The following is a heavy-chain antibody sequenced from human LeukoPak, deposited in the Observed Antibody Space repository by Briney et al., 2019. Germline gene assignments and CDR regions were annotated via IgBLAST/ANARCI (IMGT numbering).Heavy chain of an antibody. CDR3: ARGYYDILTGYLGGSWFDP. J-gene: IGHJ5*02. CDR2: IIPILGIA. CDR1: GGTFSSYA. D-gene: IGHD3-9*01. V-gene: IGHV1-69*10. Sequence: ASVKVSRKASGGTFSSYAISWVRQAPGQGLEWMGGIIPILGIANYAQKFQGRVTITADKSTSTAYMELSSLRSEDTAVYYCARGYYDILTGYLGGSWFDPWGQGTLATVSS.